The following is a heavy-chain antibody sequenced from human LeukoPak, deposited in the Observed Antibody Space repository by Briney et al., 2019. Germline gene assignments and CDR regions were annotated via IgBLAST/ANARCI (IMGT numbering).Heavy chain of an antibody. CDR1: GFTFSSYE. CDR3: ARVGYSYDD. Sequence: GGSLRLSCAASGFTFSSYEMNWVRQAPGKGLEWVSYISTSGSTIYYADSVKGRSSISRDNAKNSLYLQMNSLRGEDTAVYYCARVGYSYDDWGQGTLVTVSS. V-gene: IGHV3-48*03. D-gene: IGHD5-18*01. J-gene: IGHJ4*02. CDR2: ISTSGSTI.